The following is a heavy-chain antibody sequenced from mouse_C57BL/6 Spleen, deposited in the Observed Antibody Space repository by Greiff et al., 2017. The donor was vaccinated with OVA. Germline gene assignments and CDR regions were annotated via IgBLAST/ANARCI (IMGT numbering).Heavy chain of an antibody. CDR2: FYPGSGSI. D-gene: IGHD1-1*01. Sequence: QVQLQQSGAELVKPGASVKLSCKASGYTFTEYTIHWVKQRSGQGLEWIGWFYPGSGSIKYNEKFKDKATLTADKSSSTVYMELSRLTSEDPAVDVCAGHNNDYGSRNLYYFDYWGQGTTLTVSS. J-gene: IGHJ2*01. V-gene: IGHV1-62-2*01. CDR3: AGHNNDYGSRNLYYFDY. CDR1: GYTFTEYT.